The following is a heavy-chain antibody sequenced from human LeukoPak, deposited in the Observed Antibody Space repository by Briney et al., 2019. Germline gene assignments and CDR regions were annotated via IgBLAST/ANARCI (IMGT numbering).Heavy chain of an antibody. CDR2: IIPIFGTA. V-gene: IGHV1-69*05. Sequence: VASVKVSCKASGGTFSSYAISWVRQAPGQGLEWMGGIIPIFGTANYAQKFQGRVSMTTDTSTGTAYMELRSLRSDDTAVYYCARVRNSHNWWGALDIWGQGTMVAVS. CDR1: GGTFSSYA. CDR3: ARVRNSHNWWGALDI. J-gene: IGHJ3*02. D-gene: IGHD1-1*01.